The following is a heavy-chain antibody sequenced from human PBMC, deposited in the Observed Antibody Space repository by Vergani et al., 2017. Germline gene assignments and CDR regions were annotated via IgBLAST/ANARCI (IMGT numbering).Heavy chain of an antibody. CDR3: ARDRGFIDY. V-gene: IGHV4-39*07. CDR1: GDSINNGNYS. Sequence: QLQLQESGPGLVKPSETLSLTCIVSGDSINNGNYSWGWIRQPPGKGLEWIGSVYYNGSTYYNPFLKSRVTTSVDASKNQFSLKLSSVTAADTAVYYCARDRGFIDYWGQGTLVTVSS. CDR2: VYYNGST. J-gene: IGHJ4*02.